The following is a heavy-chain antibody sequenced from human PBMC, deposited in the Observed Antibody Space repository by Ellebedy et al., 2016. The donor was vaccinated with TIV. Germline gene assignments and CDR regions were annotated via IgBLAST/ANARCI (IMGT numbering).Heavy chain of an antibody. CDR1: GFTFSSYG. CDR2: ISYDGSNK. CDR3: AKEEYSSSLWRGFYHYYMDV. D-gene: IGHD6-6*01. J-gene: IGHJ6*03. Sequence: GESLKISXAASGFTFSSYGMHWVRQAPGKGLEWVAVISYDGSNKYYADSVKGRFTISRDNSKNTLYLQMNSLRAEDTAVYYCAKEEYSSSLWRGFYHYYMDVWGKGTTVTVSS. V-gene: IGHV3-30*18.